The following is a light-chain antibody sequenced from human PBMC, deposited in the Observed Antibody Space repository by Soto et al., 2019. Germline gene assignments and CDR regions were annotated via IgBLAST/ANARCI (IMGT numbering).Light chain of an antibody. J-gene: IGKJ1*01. CDR1: QSVSNNY. CDR3: QQYGSSGT. V-gene: IGKV3-20*01. Sequence: EIVLTQSPGTLSLSPGERATLSCRASQSVSNNYLAWYQQKPGQAPRLLIYGASNWATGIPDRVSGSGSGTAFTLTISRLEPEDFAVYYGQQYGSSGTFGQGTKVEIK. CDR2: GAS.